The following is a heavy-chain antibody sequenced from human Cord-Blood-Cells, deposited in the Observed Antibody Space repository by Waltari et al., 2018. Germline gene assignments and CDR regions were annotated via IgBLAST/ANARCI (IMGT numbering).Heavy chain of an antibody. J-gene: IGHJ6*02. V-gene: IGHV1-8*01. CDR1: GYTFTSYD. CDR2: MNPNSGNT. Sequence: QVQLVQSGAEVKKPGASVKVSCKASGYTFTSYDINWVRQATGQGLEWRGWMNPNSGNTGYAQKFQGRVTMTRNTSISTAYMELSSLRSEDTAVYYCARSNQLPWNPYYYYGMDVWGQGTTVTVSS. CDR3: ARSNQLPWNPYYYYGMDV. D-gene: IGHD2-2*01.